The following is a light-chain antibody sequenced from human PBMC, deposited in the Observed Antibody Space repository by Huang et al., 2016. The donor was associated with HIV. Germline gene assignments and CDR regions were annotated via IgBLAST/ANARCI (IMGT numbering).Light chain of an antibody. V-gene: IGKV3-15*01. J-gene: IGKJ2*01. CDR3: QQYSSWPPYT. CDR1: QSVSSN. CDR2: GAS. Sequence: EIVMTHSPATLSVSPGERATLSCRASQSVSSNLAWYQQKPGQAPRVLIYGASTRATGIPARFGGSGSGTEFTLTISSLQSEDFAVDYCQQYSSWPPYTFGQGTKLEIK.